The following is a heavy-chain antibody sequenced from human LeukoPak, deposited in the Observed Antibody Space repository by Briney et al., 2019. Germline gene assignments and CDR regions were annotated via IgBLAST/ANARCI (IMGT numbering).Heavy chain of an antibody. J-gene: IGHJ5*01. CDR2: IHYSGNT. Sequence: PSETLSLTCSVSGDSISNFYWNWFRQPPGKRLEWIGNIHYSGNTNYNPSLQSRVTISIDTSRKQLFLKLTSVTAADTAVYYCALAPNSNWFDFWGQGTLVTVSS. CDR3: ALAPNSNWFDF. V-gene: IGHV4-59*08. CDR1: GDSISNFY. D-gene: IGHD2-8*01.